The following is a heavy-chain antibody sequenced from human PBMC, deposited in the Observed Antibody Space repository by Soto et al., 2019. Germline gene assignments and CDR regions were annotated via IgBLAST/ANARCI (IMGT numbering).Heavy chain of an antibody. CDR1: GYTFTSYY. Sequence: ASVKDSCKASGYTFTSYYMHWVRQAPGQGLEWMGIINPSGGSTSYAQKFQGRVTMTRDTSTSTVYMELSSLRSEDTAVYYCARLKGSRDAFDIWGQGTMVTGSS. J-gene: IGHJ3*02. V-gene: IGHV1-46*01. CDR3: ARLKGSRDAFDI. D-gene: IGHD3-10*01. CDR2: INPSGGST.